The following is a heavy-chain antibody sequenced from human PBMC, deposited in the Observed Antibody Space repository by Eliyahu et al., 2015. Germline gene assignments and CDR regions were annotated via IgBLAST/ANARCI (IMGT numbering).Heavy chain of an antibody. CDR1: GGTFXXYA. CDR2: XIPIFGTA. CDR3: ASGRYSGSYYYYYYGMDV. D-gene: IGHD1-26*01. Sequence: QVQLVQSGAEVKKPGSSVKVSCKASGGTFXXYAXSXVRQAPGQGLEWMGGXIPIFGTANYAQKFQGRVTITADESTSTAYMELSSLRSEDTAVYYCASGRYSGSYYYYYYGMDVWGQGTTVTVSS. J-gene: IGHJ6*02. V-gene: IGHV1-69*01.